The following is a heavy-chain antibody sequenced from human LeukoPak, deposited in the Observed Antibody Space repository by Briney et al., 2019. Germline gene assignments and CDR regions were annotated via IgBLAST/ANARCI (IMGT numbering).Heavy chain of an antibody. CDR3: ARLSGSPWY. Sequence: SQTLSLTCTVSGGSISSGSYYWTWIRQPAGKGLEWIGRIYTSGSTNYNPSLKSRVTISVDTSKNQFSLKLSSVTAADTAVYYCARLSGSPWYWGQGTLVTVSS. V-gene: IGHV4-61*02. J-gene: IGHJ4*02. D-gene: IGHD1-26*01. CDR2: IYTSGST. CDR1: GGSISSGSYY.